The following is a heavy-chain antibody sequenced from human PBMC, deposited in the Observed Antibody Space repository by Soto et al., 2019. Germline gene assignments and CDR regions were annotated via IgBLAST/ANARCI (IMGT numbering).Heavy chain of an antibody. D-gene: IGHD1-1*01. V-gene: IGHV3-23*01. CDR1: EFNFTSHA. J-gene: IGHJ6*02. CDR3: AKVPVFAGMLSIYYGVDV. Sequence: EMQLLESGGGLVQPGGSLRLFCAASEFNFTSHALSWVRQAPEKGLEWVSGITGSGAETYYADSVKGRFTISRDNCKNTLYLQMNSLEAEDTAVYYCAKVPVFAGMLSIYYGVDVWGQGATVTVSS. CDR2: ITGSGAET.